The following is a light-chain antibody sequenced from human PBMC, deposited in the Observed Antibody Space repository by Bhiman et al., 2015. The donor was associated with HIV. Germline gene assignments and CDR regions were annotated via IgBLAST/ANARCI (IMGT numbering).Light chain of an antibody. J-gene: IGLJ2*01. Sequence: QSALTQPASVSGSPGQSITISCTGTSSDVGGYNHVSWYQQHPGKAPRLMIYDVSNRPSGISNRFSGSKSDNTASLTISGLQAEDEADYYCSSYTSSSTVVFGGGTKLTVL. CDR1: SSDVGGYNH. V-gene: IGLV2-14*03. CDR3: SSYTSSSTVV. CDR2: DVS.